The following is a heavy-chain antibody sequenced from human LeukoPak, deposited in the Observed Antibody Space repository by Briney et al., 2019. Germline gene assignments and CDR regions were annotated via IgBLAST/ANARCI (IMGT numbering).Heavy chain of an antibody. CDR3: TRHDVSSAFDI. J-gene: IGHJ3*02. CDR1: GFTFSGSA. CDR2: IRSKANSYAT. V-gene: IGHV3-73*01. Sequence: GGSLKPSCAASGFTFSGSAMHWVRQASGKGLEWVGRIRSKANSYATAYAASVKGRFTISRDDSKNTAYLQMNSLKTEDTAVYYCTRHDVSSAFDIWGQGTMVTVSS.